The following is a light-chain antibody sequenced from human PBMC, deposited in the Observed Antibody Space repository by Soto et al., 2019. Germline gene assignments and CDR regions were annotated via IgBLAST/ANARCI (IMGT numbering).Light chain of an antibody. Sequence: VLTQSPGTLSLSPGERATLSCRASQTVRNNYLAWYQQKPGQAPRLLIYDASVRATGIPARFSGSGSGTDFTLTISSLEPEDSAVYYCQQHLGRHTFGQGTKV. CDR3: QQHLGRHT. J-gene: IGKJ1*01. CDR2: DAS. CDR1: QTVRNNY. V-gene: IGKV3D-20*02.